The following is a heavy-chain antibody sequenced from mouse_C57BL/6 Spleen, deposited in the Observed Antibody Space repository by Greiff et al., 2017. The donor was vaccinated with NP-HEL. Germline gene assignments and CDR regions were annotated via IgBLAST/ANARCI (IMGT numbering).Heavy chain of an antibody. D-gene: IGHD2-12*01. Sequence: VQLQQSGPELVKPGASVKIPCKASGYTFTDYNMDWVKQSHGKSLEWIGDINPNNGGTIYNQKFKGKATLTVDKSSSTAYMELRSLTSEDTAVYYCARDSYYRGYFVYWGQGTTLTVSS. J-gene: IGHJ2*01. CDR1: GYTFTDYN. CDR2: INPNNGGT. CDR3: ARDSYYRGYFVY. V-gene: IGHV1-18*01.